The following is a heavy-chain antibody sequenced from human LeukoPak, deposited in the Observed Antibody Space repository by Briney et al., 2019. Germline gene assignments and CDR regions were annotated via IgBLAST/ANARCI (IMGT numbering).Heavy chain of an antibody. CDR3: ARAGHSYGTGYYFDY. CDR1: GGSISSYY. V-gene: IGHV4-59*01. CDR2: IYYTGAT. Sequence: SETLSLTCTVSGGSISSYYWSWIRLPPGKGLEWIGYIYYTGATYYNPSLKSRVTISLDTSKNQFSLKLSSVTAADAAVYYCARAGHSYGTGYYFDYWGQGALVTVSS. J-gene: IGHJ4*02. D-gene: IGHD5-18*01.